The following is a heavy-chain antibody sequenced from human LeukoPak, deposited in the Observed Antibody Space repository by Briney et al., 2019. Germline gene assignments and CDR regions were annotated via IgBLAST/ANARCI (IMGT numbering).Heavy chain of an antibody. CDR2: IYPGDSDT. V-gene: IGHV5-51*01. CDR1: GYSFTSYW. J-gene: IGHJ5*02. Sequence: GESLKISCQGSGYSFTSYWIGWVRQMPGKGREWMGIIYPGDSDTRYSPSFQGQVTISADKSISTAYLQWSSLKASDTAMYYCARTSSTRHNWFDPWGQGTLVTVSS. D-gene: IGHD2-2*01. CDR3: ARTSSTRHNWFDP.